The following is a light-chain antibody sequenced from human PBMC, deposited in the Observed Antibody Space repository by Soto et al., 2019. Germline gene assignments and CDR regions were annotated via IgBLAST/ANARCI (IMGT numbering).Light chain of an antibody. CDR1: QSVNSN. V-gene: IGKV3-15*01. CDR2: VAS. CDR3: QQYNNWPQT. Sequence: EIGMTQSPATLSVSPGERATLSCRASQSVNSNLAWYQQKPGLAPRLLIYVASTRATAIPARFSGSGSGTEFTLTISSLQSEDFAVYYCQQYNNWPQTFCQGTKLEIK. J-gene: IGKJ2*01.